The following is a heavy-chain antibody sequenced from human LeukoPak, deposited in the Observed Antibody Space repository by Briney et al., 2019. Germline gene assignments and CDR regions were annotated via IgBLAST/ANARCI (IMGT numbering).Heavy chain of an antibody. V-gene: IGHV4-61*01. CDR2: KYYSGST. CDR3: ARGRSYGFDFGS. J-gene: IGHJ4*02. D-gene: IGHD5-18*01. CDR1: GVSINTCCYY. Sequence: PSETLSLTCDVSGVSINTCCYYWTWIRQPPGKGPEWIGYKYYSGSTRYNSSLRSRLTISLDSSKNQFSLRLTSVTAADTAVYYCARGRSYGFDFGSWGPGTLVIVSS.